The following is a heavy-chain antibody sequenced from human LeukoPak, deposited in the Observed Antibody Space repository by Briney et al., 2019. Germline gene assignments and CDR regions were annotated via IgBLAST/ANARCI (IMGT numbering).Heavy chain of an antibody. V-gene: IGHV3-48*04. Sequence: GGSLRISCAASGLTFSSYSMNWVRQAPGKGLERVSYISSSGSTIYYADSVKGRFTISRDNAKNSLYLQMNSLRAEDTAVYYCARDRSGSLRVPRGYWGQGTLVTVSS. D-gene: IGHD1-26*01. J-gene: IGHJ4*02. CDR3: ARDRSGSLRVPRGY. CDR2: ISSSGSTI. CDR1: GLTFSSYS.